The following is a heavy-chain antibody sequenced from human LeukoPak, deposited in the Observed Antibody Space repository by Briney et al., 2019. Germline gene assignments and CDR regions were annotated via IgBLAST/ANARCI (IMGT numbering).Heavy chain of an antibody. V-gene: IGHV3-30-3*01. CDR1: GFAFSSLA. D-gene: IGHD3-3*01. CDR2: ISYDGNNQ. Sequence: GTSLRLSCAVSGFAFSSLAMHWVRQAPGKGLEWVAFISYDGNNQYYADSVKGRFTISRDNSKNTLYLQMNSLRAEDTAVYYCASLGRTIFGVVTDPLRRWFDPWGQGTLVTVSS. CDR3: ASLGRTIFGVVTDPLRRWFDP. J-gene: IGHJ5*02.